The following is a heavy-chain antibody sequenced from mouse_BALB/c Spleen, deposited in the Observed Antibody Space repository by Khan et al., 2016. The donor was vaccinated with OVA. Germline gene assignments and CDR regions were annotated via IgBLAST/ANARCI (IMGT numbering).Heavy chain of an antibody. Sequence: VQLQQPGPELVKPGASVKISCKASGYSFTGYFMNWVMQSHGKSLEWIGRINPHIGETFYNQKFKGKATLTVDESSSTAHMELRSLASEDSAVYYCARIYRSDFDYWGQGITLTVSS. CDR1: GYSFTGYF. J-gene: IGHJ2*01. CDR2: INPHIGET. V-gene: IGHV1-20*02. D-gene: IGHD1-1*01. CDR3: ARIYRSDFDY.